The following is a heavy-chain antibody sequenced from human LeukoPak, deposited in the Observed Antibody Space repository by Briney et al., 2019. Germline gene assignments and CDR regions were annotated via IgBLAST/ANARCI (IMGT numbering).Heavy chain of an antibody. CDR2: ISYDGSNK. D-gene: IGHD2-2*01. V-gene: IGHV3-30-3*01. CDR3: ARGVVPAAMGNWFDP. J-gene: IGHJ5*02. Sequence: GGSLRLSCAASGFTFSSYAMHWVRQAPGKGLEWVAVISYDGSNKYYADSVKGRFTISRDNSKNTLYLQMNSLRAEDTAVYYCARGVVPAAMGNWFDPWGQGTLVTASS. CDR1: GFTFSSYA.